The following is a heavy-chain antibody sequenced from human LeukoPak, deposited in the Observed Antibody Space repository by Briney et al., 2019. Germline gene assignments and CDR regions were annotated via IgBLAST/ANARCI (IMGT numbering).Heavy chain of an antibody. J-gene: IGHJ4*02. D-gene: IGHD2-21*02. CDR3: AKTATAIAPWYFDY. Sequence: SETLSLTCTVSGGSISSSSYYWGWIRRPPGKGLEWIGSMYYSGSTYYNPSLKSRVTMSVDTSKNQFSLKLSSVTAADTAVYYCAKTATAIAPWYFDYWGQGTLVTVSS. CDR2: MYYSGST. V-gene: IGHV4-39*01. CDR1: GGSISSSSYY.